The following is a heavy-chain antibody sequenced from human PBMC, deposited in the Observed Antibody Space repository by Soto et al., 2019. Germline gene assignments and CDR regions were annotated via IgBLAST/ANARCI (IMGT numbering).Heavy chain of an antibody. CDR2: IYYSGST. Sequence: KPSETLSLTCTVSGGSISSYYWSCIRQPPGKGLEWIGYIYYSGSTNYNPSLKSRVTISVDTSKNQFSLKLSSVTAADTAVYYCARTRTALKTFDYWGQGTLVTVSS. J-gene: IGHJ4*02. CDR3: ARTRTALKTFDY. CDR1: GGSISSYY. V-gene: IGHV4-59*01.